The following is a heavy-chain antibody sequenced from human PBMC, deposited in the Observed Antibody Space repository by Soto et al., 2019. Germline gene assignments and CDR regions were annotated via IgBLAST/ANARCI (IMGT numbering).Heavy chain of an antibody. Sequence: SETLSLTCTVSGGSVSRASYYWSWIRQPPGKGPEWFGYIYYIGSIRYNPSLKSRVPMSVDTSKNQFSLKLSSVTAADTAGYYCARTGFCSGRACYPNWFDHWGQGTLVTVSS. J-gene: IGHJ5*02. V-gene: IGHV4-61*01. D-gene: IGHD2-15*01. CDR2: IYYIGSI. CDR1: GGSVSRASYY. CDR3: ARTGFCSGRACYPNWFDH.